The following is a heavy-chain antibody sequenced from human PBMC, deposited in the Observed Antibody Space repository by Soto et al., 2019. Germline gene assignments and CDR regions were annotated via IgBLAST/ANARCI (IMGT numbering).Heavy chain of an antibody. CDR2: IMPVFATP. J-gene: IGHJ6*02. V-gene: IGHV1-69*12. CDR3: ARDKDRQQLGGNYYYILDV. D-gene: IGHD3-3*02. Sequence: QVQLMQSGAEVKKPGSSVKVSCKASGGTFSTSAISWVRQAPGEDLEWVGGIMPVFATPDYAQKFQGRVTISADESTTTAYLELTSLTTDDTAVYYCARDKDRQQLGGNYYYILDVWGQGTAITVSS. CDR1: GGTFSTSA.